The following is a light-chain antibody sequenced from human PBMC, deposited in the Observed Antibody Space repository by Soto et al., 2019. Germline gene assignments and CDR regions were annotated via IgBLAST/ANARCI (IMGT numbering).Light chain of an antibody. V-gene: IGKV1-5*03. CDR1: QSISSW. J-gene: IGKJ2*01. Sequence: DIQMTQSPSTLSASVGDRVTITCRASQSISSWLAWYQQKPGKAPKLLIYKASSLESGVPSRFSGGGSGTEFTLTIRSLQPDDFATYYCQQYNSYPYTFGQGTKLEIK. CDR3: QQYNSYPYT. CDR2: KAS.